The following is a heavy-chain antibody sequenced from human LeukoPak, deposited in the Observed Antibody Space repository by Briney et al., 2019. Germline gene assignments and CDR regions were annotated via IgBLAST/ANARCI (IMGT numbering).Heavy chain of an antibody. CDR2: ISSSSTI. CDR3: VKASWGGATTTYFDY. CDR1: GFTFSSYS. D-gene: IGHD1-26*01. V-gene: IGHV3-48*01. Sequence: GGSLRLSCAASGFTFSSYSMNWVRLAPGKGLEWVSYISSSSTIYYADSVKGRFTISRDNSKNTLHLQMTSLRAEDTAVYYCVKASWGGATTTYFDYWGQGTLVTVSS. J-gene: IGHJ4*02.